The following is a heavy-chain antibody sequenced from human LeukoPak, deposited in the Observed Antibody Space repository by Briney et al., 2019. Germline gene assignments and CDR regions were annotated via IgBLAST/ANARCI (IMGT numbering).Heavy chain of an antibody. D-gene: IGHD1-1*01. CDR1: GFTFSNYA. CDR2: ISGSGGSK. V-gene: IGHV3-23*01. Sequence: GGSLRLSCAASGFTFSNYAMNWVRQAPGKGLEWISAISGSGGSKYYADSVKGRFTISRDSSKSTLYLQMNSLRAEDTAVYYCAKDRTWNAASYYFDYWGQGTLVTVSS. J-gene: IGHJ4*02. CDR3: AKDRTWNAASYYFDY.